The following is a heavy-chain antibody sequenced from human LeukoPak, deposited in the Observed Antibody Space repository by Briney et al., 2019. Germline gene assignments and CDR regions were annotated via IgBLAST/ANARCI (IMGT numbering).Heavy chain of an antibody. Sequence: GGSLRLSCAPSGFTFSSYSMNWVRQAPGKWLEWVSSISSRSRYIYYADSVKGRLPISRDNGKNQLYLQMSSLRAEDTAVYYCARALTYGDNSYYYYYMDVWGKGTTVTVSS. J-gene: IGHJ6*03. CDR1: GFTFSSYS. CDR3: ARALTYGDNSYYYYYMDV. CDR2: ISSRSRYI. D-gene: IGHD4-17*01. V-gene: IGHV3-21*01.